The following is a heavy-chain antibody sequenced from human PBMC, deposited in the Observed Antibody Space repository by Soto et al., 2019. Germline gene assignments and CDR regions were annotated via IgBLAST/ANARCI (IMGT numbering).Heavy chain of an antibody. Sequence: SVKVSCKASGGTFSSYAISWVRQAPGQGPEWMGGIIPIFGTANYAQKFQGRVTITADESTSTAYMELSSLRSEDTAVYYCERDRSGSALPWFDPWGQGNLVTV. CDR1: GGTFSSYA. CDR2: IIPIFGTA. CDR3: ERDRSGSALPWFDP. V-gene: IGHV1-69*13. J-gene: IGHJ5*02. D-gene: IGHD1-26*01.